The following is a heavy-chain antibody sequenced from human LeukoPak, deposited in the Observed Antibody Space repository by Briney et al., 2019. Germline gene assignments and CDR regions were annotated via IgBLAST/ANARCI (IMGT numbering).Heavy chain of an antibody. V-gene: IGHV1-18*01. D-gene: IGHD3-22*01. CDR1: GYTFTSYG. Sequence: GASVKVSCKASGYTFTSYGISWVRQAPGQGLEWMGWISAYNGNTNYAQKLQGRVTMTTDTSTSTAYMELRSLRSDDTAVYYCARPIRPYNYFERSGYGYYFDFWGQGTLITVSS. J-gene: IGHJ4*02. CDR3: ARPIRPYNYFERSGYGYYFDF. CDR2: ISAYNGNT.